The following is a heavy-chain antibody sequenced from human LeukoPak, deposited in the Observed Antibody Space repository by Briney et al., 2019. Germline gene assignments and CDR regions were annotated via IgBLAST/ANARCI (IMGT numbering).Heavy chain of an antibody. J-gene: IGHJ5*02. CDR3: ARDQLYCSSSSCRNLGWFDP. Sequence: SETLSLTCAVSGGSVSNSNWWSWVRQPPGKGLEWIGEIYPTGATNYNPSLKSRVTISIDTSKNQFSLRLISVTAADTAVYYCARDQLYCSSSSCRNLGWFDPWGQGTLVTVSS. CDR1: GGSVSNSNW. D-gene: IGHD2-2*01. V-gene: IGHV4-4*02. CDR2: IYPTGAT.